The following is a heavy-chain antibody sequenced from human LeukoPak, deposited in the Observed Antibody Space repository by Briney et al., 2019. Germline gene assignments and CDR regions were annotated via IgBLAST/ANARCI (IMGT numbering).Heavy chain of an antibody. Sequence: SQTLSLTCTVSGASFNSDDQYWNWIRQSPGKGLEWIGSIHPSEMLYNNPSLESRVTISVDTSKNQFSLKLSSVTAADTAVYYCASGGVVTPRLYYFDYWGQGTLVTVSS. D-gene: IGHD4-23*01. CDR3: ASGGVVTPRLYYFDY. J-gene: IGHJ4*02. V-gene: IGHV4-30-4*08. CDR1: GASFNSDDQY. CDR2: IHPSEML.